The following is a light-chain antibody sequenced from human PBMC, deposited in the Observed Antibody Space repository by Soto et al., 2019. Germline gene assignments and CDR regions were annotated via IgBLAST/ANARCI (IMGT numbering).Light chain of an antibody. CDR3: QSADSSGTYVV. CDR2: KDR. V-gene: IGLV3-25*03. J-gene: IGLJ2*01. CDR1: ALPKQY. Sequence: SYELTQPPSVSVSPGQTARITCSGDALPKQYAYWYQQMPCQAPVLVICKDRERPSGIPERFSGSSSGTTVTLTITGVQAEDEADYYCQSADSSGTYVVFGGGTKLTVL.